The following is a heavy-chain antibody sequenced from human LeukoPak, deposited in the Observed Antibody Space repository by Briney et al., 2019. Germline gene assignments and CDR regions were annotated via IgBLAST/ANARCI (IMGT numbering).Heavy chain of an antibody. CDR1: GFTFSNYA. V-gene: IGHV3-23*01. D-gene: IGHD5-24*01. J-gene: IGHJ4*02. CDR3: ARESGSMATISFDY. CDR2: ISGSGGST. Sequence: GGSLRLSCAASGFTFSNYAMNWVRQAPGKGLEWVSGISGSGGSTYYADSVKGRFTISRDNAKNSLYLQMNSLRAEDTAVYYCARESGSMATISFDYWGQGTLVTVSS.